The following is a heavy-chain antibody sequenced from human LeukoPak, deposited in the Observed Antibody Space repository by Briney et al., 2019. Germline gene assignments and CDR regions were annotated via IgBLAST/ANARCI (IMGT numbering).Heavy chain of an antibody. Sequence: GGSLRLSCAASGFTFSSYNMNWVRQAPGQGLEWVSSITSGSSYIYYADSVKGRFTISRDNAKSSLYLQMNSLRAEDTAVYYCARGDIVVVITHAFDIWGQGTMVTVSS. V-gene: IGHV3-21*01. J-gene: IGHJ3*02. CDR1: GFTFSSYN. CDR3: ARGDIVVVITHAFDI. D-gene: IGHD3-22*01. CDR2: ITSGSSYI.